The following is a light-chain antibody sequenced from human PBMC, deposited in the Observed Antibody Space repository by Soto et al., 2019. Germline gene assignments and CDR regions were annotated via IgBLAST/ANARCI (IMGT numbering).Light chain of an antibody. V-gene: IGKV1-5*01. CDR3: QQRSNWIT. Sequence: DIQMTQSPSTLSASIGDRVTITCRASQTISRWLAWYQQKPGKAPKLLIYDASSLEGGVPSRFSGSGSGTDFTLTISSLEPEDFAVYYCQQRSNWITFGQGTRLEIK. CDR1: QTISRW. J-gene: IGKJ5*01. CDR2: DAS.